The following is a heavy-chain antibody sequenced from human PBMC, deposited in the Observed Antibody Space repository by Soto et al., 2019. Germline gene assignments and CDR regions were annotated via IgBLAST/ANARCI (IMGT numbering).Heavy chain of an antibody. CDR2: IIPIFGTA. CDR1: GGTFSSYA. D-gene: IGHD3-3*01. J-gene: IGHJ5*02. V-gene: IGHV1-69*06. Sequence: SVKVSCKASGGTFSSYAISWVGQAPGQGLEWMGGIIPIFGTANYAQKFQGRVTITADKSTSTAYMELSSLRSEDTAVYYCARAGDFWSGYYRNNWFDPWGQGTLVTVSS. CDR3: ARAGDFWSGYYRNNWFDP.